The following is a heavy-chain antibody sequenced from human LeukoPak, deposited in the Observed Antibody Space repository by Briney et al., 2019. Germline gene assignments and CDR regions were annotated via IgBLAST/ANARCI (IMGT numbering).Heavy chain of an antibody. V-gene: IGHV3-23*01. CDR2: ITATGDTA. J-gene: IGHJ4*02. CDR3: AGDRNSDWYSPLDY. CDR1: GFTFTKCA. Sequence: GGSLRLSCVASGFTFTKCAMSWIRQAPGKGLEWVTIITATGDTAYYADSVKGRFTISRDNSRNTVYMQMDSLRAEDTAIYYCAGDRNSDWYSPLDYWGQGSQVTVSP. D-gene: IGHD6-19*01.